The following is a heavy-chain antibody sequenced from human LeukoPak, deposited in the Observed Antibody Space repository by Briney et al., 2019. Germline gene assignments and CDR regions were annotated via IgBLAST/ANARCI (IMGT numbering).Heavy chain of an antibody. V-gene: IGHV4-59*01. CDR1: GGSISSYY. CDR3: ARVSQSDTAMGVDY. CDR2: IYYSGST. J-gene: IGHJ4*02. D-gene: IGHD5-18*01. Sequence: SETLSLTCTVSGGSISSYYWSWFRQPPGKGLEWIGYIYYSGSTNYNPSLKSRVTISVDTSKNQFSLKLSSVTAADTAVYYCARVSQSDTAMGVDYWGQGTLVTVSS.